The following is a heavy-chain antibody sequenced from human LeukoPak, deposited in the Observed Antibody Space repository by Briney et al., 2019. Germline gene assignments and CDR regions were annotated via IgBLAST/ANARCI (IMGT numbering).Heavy chain of an antibody. CDR3: ARDKKSGESSEIDY. D-gene: IGHD3-10*01. CDR1: GFTFSNYW. Sequence: GGSLRLSCAASGFTFSNYWVHWVRQAPGKGLVWVSRINRDGSTTNYADSVKGRFTVSRDNAKNTLNLQMNSLRAEDTTVYYCARDKKSGESSEIDYWGQGTLVTVSS. J-gene: IGHJ4*02. V-gene: IGHV3-74*01. CDR2: INRDGSTT.